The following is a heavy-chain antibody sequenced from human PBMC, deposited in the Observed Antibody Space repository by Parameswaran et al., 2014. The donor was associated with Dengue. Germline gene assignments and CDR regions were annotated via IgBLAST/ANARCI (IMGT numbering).Heavy chain of an antibody. D-gene: IGHD6-19*01. CDR2: IYKSGIT. J-gene: IGHJ4*02. CDR3: ARGSGWFGNDY. Sequence: VRQMPGKGLEWIGYIYKSGITKYNPSLKSRVNISEDTAKKQFSLRLSSVSAADTAVYYCARGSGWFGNDYWGPGTLVTVSS. V-gene: IGHV4-59*01.